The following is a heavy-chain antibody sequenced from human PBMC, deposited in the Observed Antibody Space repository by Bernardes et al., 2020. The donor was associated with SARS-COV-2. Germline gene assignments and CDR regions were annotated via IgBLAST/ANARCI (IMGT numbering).Heavy chain of an antibody. CDR1: EFTFSSYS. Sequence: GGSLRLSCAGSEFTFSSYSLDWVRQAPGKGLEWISYISVSGATRLYADSVKGRFTIFRDDAKNSLYLQMNSLRVEDTAVYYCARDSGYHYDRFDVWGPGTTVTVS. D-gene: IGHD3-22*01. J-gene: IGHJ3*01. CDR3: ARDSGYHYDRFDV. V-gene: IGHV3-48*01. CDR2: ISVSGATR.